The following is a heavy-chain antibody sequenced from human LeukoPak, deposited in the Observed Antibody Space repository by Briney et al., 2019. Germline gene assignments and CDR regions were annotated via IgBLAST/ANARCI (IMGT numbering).Heavy chain of an antibody. J-gene: IGHJ5*02. V-gene: IGHV4-39*01. CDR3: ARHYYSRYWFDP. D-gene: IGHD3-10*01. CDR1: GGSISSSSYY. Sequence: SETLSLTCTVSGGSISSSSYYWGWIRQPPGKGLEWIGGIYYSGSTYYNPSLKSRVTISVDTSKNQFSLKLSSVTAADTAVYYCARHYYSRYWFDPWGQGTLVTVSS. CDR2: IYYSGST.